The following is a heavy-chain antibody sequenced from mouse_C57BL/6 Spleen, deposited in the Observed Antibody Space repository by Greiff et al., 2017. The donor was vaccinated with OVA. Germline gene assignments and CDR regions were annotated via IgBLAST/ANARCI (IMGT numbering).Heavy chain of an antibody. D-gene: IGHD2-10*02. V-gene: IGHV5-17*01. CDR3: ARPGMGSFAY. Sequence: EVKVIASGGGLVKPGGSLKLSCAASGFTFSDYGMHWVRQAPEKGLEWVAYISSGSSTIYYADTVKGRFTISRDNAKNTLFLQMTSLRSEDTAMYYCARPGMGSFAYWGQGTLVTVSA. J-gene: IGHJ3*01. CDR2: ISSGSSTI. CDR1: GFTFSDYG.